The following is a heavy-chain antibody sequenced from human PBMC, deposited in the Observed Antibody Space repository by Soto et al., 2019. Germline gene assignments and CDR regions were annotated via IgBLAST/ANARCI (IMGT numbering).Heavy chain of an antibody. D-gene: IGHD1-1*01. CDR3: AKLLESYYFDC. CDR2: ISGCGGST. V-gene: IGHV3-23*01. CDR1: GFTFSFYA. J-gene: IGHJ4*02. Sequence: EVQLLESGGGLVQPGGSLRLSCAASGFTFSFYAMSWVRQAPGQGLEWVSGISGCGGSTYYADSVKGRFTISRDNSKNTRYLQMNSLRAEDTAVYYCAKLLESYYFDCWGQGTLVTVSS.